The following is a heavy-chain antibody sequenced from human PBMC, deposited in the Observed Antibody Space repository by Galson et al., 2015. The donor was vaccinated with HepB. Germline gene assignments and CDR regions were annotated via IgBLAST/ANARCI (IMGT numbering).Heavy chain of an antibody. Sequence: SVKVSCKVSGYTLTELSMHWVRQAPGKGLEWMGGFDPEDGETIYAQKFQGRVTMTEDTSTDTAYMELSSLRSEDTAVYYCATSRITIFGVADAFDIWGQGTMVTVSS. V-gene: IGHV1-24*01. CDR2: FDPEDGET. D-gene: IGHD3-3*01. J-gene: IGHJ3*02. CDR3: ATSRITIFGVADAFDI. CDR1: GYTLTELS.